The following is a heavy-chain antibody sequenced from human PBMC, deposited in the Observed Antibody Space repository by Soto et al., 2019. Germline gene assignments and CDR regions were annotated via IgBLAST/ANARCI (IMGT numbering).Heavy chain of an antibody. V-gene: IGHV3-23*01. CDR3: ATRRGEWLLYFFDY. CDR1: GFTFSSYA. Sequence: GGSLRLSCAASGFTFSSYAMSWVRQAPGKGLEWVSAISGSGGSTYYADSVKGRFTISRDNSKNTLYLQMNSLRAEDTAVYYCATRRGEWLLYFFDYWGQGTLVTVSS. CDR2: ISGSGGST. D-gene: IGHD3-3*01. J-gene: IGHJ4*02.